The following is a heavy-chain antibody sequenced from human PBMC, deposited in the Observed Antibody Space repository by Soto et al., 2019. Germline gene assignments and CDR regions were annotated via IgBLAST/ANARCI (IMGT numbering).Heavy chain of an antibody. CDR2: IYYSGST. Sequence: SETLSLTCTVSGGSISSYYWSWIRQPPGNGLEWIGYIYYSGSTNYNPSLKSRVTISVDTSKNQFSLKLSSVTAADTAVYYCARDPPIAVAGTYFDYWGQGTLVTVSS. J-gene: IGHJ4*02. V-gene: IGHV4-59*01. CDR1: GGSISSYY. D-gene: IGHD6-19*01. CDR3: ARDPPIAVAGTYFDY.